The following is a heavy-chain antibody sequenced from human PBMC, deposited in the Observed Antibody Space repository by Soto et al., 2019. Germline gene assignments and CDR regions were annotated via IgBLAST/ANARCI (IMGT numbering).Heavy chain of an antibody. J-gene: IGHJ5*02. V-gene: IGHV3-21*01. CDR3: ARAPRITMVRGVYNWFDP. D-gene: IGHD3-10*01. CDR1: GFTFSSYS. Sequence: VQLVESGGGLVKPGGSLRLSCAASGFTFSSYSMNWVRQAPGKGLEWVSSISSSSSYIYYADSVKGRFTISRDNAKNSLYLQMNSLRAEDTAVYYCARAPRITMVRGVYNWFDPWGQGTLVTVSS. CDR2: ISSSSSYI.